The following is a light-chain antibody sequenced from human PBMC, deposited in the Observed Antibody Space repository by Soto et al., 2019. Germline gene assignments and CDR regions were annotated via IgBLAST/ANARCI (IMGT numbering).Light chain of an antibody. CDR2: GGS. V-gene: IGKV3-15*01. CDR1: ESIRSD. CDR3: QQYHDWPTLT. Sequence: EIVMTQSPDILSVPPGGRATLSCRASESIRSDLSRYQQKPGQAPRLLIFGGSIRAADIPGRFSGSGSGTEFTLTIDSLQSEDSAVYYCQQYHDWPTLTFGQGTRLEIK. J-gene: IGKJ5*01.